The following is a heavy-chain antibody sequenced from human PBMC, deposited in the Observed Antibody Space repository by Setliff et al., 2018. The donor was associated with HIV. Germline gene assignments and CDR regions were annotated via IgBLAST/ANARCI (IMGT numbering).Heavy chain of an antibody. CDR1: GVSINRTDHY. Sequence: SETLSLTCSVSGVSINRTDHYWGWIRQSPGKRLEWIGSVSQSGSTYYNPSLKSRITISVDRSKNLFSLKLISVTVADQGVYYCARVPVAGANWFDPWGLGTLVTVS. J-gene: IGHJ5*02. V-gene: IGHV4-39*01. CDR3: ARVPVAGANWFDP. D-gene: IGHD2-21*01. CDR2: VSQSGST.